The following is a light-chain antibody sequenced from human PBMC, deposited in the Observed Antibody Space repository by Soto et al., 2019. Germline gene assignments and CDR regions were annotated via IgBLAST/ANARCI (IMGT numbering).Light chain of an antibody. CDR1: QSVSCSY. V-gene: IGKV3-20*01. CDR2: DAS. CDR3: QQYGSSPT. J-gene: IGKJ1*01. Sequence: EIVLTQSPGTLSLSPGERATLSCRASQSVSCSYLAWYQQKPGQAPRLLIYDASSRATGIPDRFSGSGSGTDFTLTISRLEPEDFAVYYCQQYGSSPTFGQGTKVEIK.